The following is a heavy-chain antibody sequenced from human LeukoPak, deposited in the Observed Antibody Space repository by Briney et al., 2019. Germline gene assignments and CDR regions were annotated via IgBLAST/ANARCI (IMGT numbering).Heavy chain of an antibody. Sequence: GGSLSLSCAASGFTFSSYAMSWVRQAPGKGLEWVSAISGSGGSTYYADSVKGRFTISRDNSKNTLYLQMNSLRAEDTAVYYCAKEGGAAGIAAVGPIDYYYYMDVWGKGTTVTVSS. CDR1: GFTFSSYA. J-gene: IGHJ6*03. V-gene: IGHV3-23*01. CDR3: AKEGGAAGIAAVGPIDYYYYMDV. D-gene: IGHD6-13*01. CDR2: ISGSGGST.